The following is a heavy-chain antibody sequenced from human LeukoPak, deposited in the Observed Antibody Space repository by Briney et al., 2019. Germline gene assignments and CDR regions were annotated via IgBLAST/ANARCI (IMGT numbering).Heavy chain of an antibody. Sequence: GGSLRLSCAASGFTFSSYGMHWVRQAPGKGLEWVAVISYDGSNKYYADSVKGRFTISRDNSKNTLYLQMNSLRAEDTAVYYCARKILSWGIAAAGPDSWGQGTLVTVSS. CDR3: ARKILSWGIAAAGPDS. J-gene: IGHJ5*01. CDR2: ISYDGSNK. V-gene: IGHV3-30*03. D-gene: IGHD6-13*01. CDR1: GFTFSSYG.